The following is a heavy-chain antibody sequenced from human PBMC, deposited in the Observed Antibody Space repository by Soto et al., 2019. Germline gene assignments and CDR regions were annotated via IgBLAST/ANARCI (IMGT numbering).Heavy chain of an antibody. CDR3: TSSLLTPFDY. CDR2: INSDGGST. D-gene: IGHD7-27*01. CDR1: GFTFSTYW. J-gene: IGHJ4*02. Sequence: GRSLRLSCAASGFTFSTYWMHWVCQVPGKGLVWVSRINSDGGSTTYADSVKGRFTISRDNAKSTLYLQLNSLRVEDTAVYYCTSSLLTPFDYCGQGTLVTVSS. V-gene: IGHV3-74*01.